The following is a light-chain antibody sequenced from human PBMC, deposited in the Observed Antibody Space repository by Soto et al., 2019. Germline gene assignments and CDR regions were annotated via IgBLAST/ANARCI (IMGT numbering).Light chain of an antibody. CDR1: QIMKNY. V-gene: IGKV1-39*01. J-gene: IGKJ5*01. CDR2: GAS. CDR3: QQGYSTTPTP. Sequence: EIQMTRSPGSLSAAIGYIFTITCRSSQIMKNYLNWYQHKPGAAPKLLIFGASNLESGVPSRFSGSGSGTEFTLSISSLQPEDFATYYCQQGYSTTPTPFGQGTRLEIK.